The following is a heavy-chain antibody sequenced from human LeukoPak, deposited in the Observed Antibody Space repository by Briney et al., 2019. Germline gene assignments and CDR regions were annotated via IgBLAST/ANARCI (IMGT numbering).Heavy chain of an antibody. CDR1: GGSFSGYY. J-gene: IGHJ5*02. CDR2: INHSGST. V-gene: IGHV4-34*01. D-gene: IGHD3-22*01. Sequence: SETLSLTCGVYGGSFSGYYWSWIRQPPGKGLEWIGEINHSGSTNYNPSLKSRVTISVDTSKNQFSLKLSSVTAADTAVYYCARGFRGYYRAYNWFDPWGQGTLVTVSS. CDR3: ARGFRGYYRAYNWFDP.